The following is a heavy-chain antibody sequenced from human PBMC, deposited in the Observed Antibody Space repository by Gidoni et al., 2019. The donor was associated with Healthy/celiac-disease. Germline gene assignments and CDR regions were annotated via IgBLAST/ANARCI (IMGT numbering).Heavy chain of an antibody. D-gene: IGHD4-17*01. CDR3: ARQRGVYGDFYYFDY. CDR1: GYSFTSYW. J-gene: IGHJ4*02. Sequence: EVQLVQSGAEVKKPGESLKISCKGSGYSFTSYWIGWVRQMPGKGLEWMGLIYPGDSDTRYSPSFQGQVTISADKSISTAYLQWSSLKASDTAMYYCARQRGVYGDFYYFDYWGQGTLVTVSS. CDR2: IYPGDSDT. V-gene: IGHV5-51*01.